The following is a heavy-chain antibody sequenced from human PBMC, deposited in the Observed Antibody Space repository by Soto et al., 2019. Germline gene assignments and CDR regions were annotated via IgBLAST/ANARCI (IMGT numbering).Heavy chain of an antibody. D-gene: IGHD3-3*01. CDR2: IKQDGSEK. V-gene: IGHV3-7*01. Sequence: GSLRLSCAGSGFIVSSHWMSWVRQAPGKRLEWVANIKQDGSEKHYVDSVKGRFTISRDNAKNSLYLQMNSLRADDTAVYYCARDNDFWSGYPTSYYYSGMDVWGQGTTVTVSS. CDR3: ARDNDFWSGYPTSYYYSGMDV. J-gene: IGHJ6*02. CDR1: GFIVSSHW.